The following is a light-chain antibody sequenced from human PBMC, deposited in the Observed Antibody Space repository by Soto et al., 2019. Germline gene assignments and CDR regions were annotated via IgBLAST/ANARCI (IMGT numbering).Light chain of an antibody. CDR1: QSVSSY. V-gene: IGKV3-20*01. CDR2: DAS. Sequence: DIVLTQSPATLSLSPGEIATLSCRASQSVSSYLVWYQQKPGQAPRLLIYDASNRATGIPARFSGSGSGTDFTLTISRLEPEDFAVYYCQQYGSSPWTFGQGTKVDIK. CDR3: QQYGSSPWT. J-gene: IGKJ1*01.